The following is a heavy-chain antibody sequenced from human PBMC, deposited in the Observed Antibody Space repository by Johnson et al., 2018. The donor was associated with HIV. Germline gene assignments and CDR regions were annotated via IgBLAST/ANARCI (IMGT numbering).Heavy chain of an antibody. CDR1: GFTVSSNY. D-gene: IGHD6-13*01. J-gene: IGHJ3*02. CDR3: ASSNVVGYSNYPDAFDI. Sequence: VQLVESGGGLIQPGGSLRLSCAASGFTVSSNYMSWVRQAPGKGLEWVSVIYSGGSTYYADSVKGRFTISRDNSKNTLYLQMNSLRAEDTAVYYCASSNVVGYSNYPDAFDIWGQGTMVTVSS. V-gene: IGHV3-53*01. CDR2: IYSGGST.